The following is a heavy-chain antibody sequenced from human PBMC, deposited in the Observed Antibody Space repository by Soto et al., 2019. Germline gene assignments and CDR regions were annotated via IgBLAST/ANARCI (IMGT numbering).Heavy chain of an antibody. Sequence: PGADPGPSRAAAGSRYSTCSLTWVRQAPGKGLEWVANIIKDGSEKYYVDSVKGRFTIHRDNAKNSLYLEMNSMRVEDTAVYYCARDWGGLGYWGQGTLVPVSS. J-gene: IGHJ4*02. CDR2: IIKDGSEK. D-gene: IGHD3-10*01. CDR1: GSRYSTCS. CDR3: ARDWGGLGY. V-gene: IGHV3-7*03.